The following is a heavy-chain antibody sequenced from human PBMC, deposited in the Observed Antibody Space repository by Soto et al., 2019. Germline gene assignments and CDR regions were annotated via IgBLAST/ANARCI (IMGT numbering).Heavy chain of an antibody. CDR2: IKQDGSEK. CDR3: ARDQVGATTGDAFDS. V-gene: IGHV3-7*03. CDR1: GFTFSSYW. D-gene: IGHD1-26*01. Sequence: GGSLRLSCAASGFTFSSYWMSWVRQAPGKGLEWVANIKQDGSEKYYVDSVKGRFTISRDNAKNSLYLQMNSLRAEDTAVYYCARDQVGATTGDAFDSWGQGTMVTGSS. J-gene: IGHJ3*02.